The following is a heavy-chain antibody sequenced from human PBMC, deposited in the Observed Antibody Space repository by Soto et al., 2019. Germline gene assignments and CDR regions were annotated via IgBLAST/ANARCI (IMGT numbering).Heavy chain of an antibody. CDR2: MDYSGST. D-gene: IGHD6-13*01. CDR1: GGSISSSSYY. V-gene: IGHV4-39*01. Sequence: QLQLQESGPGLVKPSETLSLTCTVSGGSISSSSYYWGWIRQPPGKGLEWIGSMDYSGSTYYNPSPKSRVTISVDTSKNQFSLKLSSVTATDTAVYYCARHSSSWYVGWYFDLWGRGTLVTVSS. J-gene: IGHJ2*01. CDR3: ARHSSSWYVGWYFDL.